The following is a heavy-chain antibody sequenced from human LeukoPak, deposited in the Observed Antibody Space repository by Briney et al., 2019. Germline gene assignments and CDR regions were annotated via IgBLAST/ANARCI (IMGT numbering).Heavy chain of an antibody. CDR2: IKQDGSEK. CDR3: ARVSIAAAGLSFDY. Sequence: GGSLRLSCAASGFTFSSYWMSWVRQAPGKGLEWVANIKQDGSEKYYVDSVKGRFTISRDNAKNSLYLQMNSLRAEDTAVYYCARVSIAAAGLSFDYWGQGTLVTASS. J-gene: IGHJ4*02. V-gene: IGHV3-7*01. D-gene: IGHD6-13*01. CDR1: GFTFSSYW.